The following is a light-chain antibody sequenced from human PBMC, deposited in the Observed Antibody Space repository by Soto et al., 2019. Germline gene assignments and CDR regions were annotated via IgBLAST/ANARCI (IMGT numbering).Light chain of an antibody. Sequence: IVLTQSPVTLSLSPGEVATLSCGASQTITFNFLAWYQQKPGLAPRLIVYDASIRADGIPDRFSGSVSGTDFTLTITRLEPEDFAMYYCQHYGDSNPTFGGGTRVEI. V-gene: IGKV3D-20*01. CDR1: QTITFNF. CDR2: DAS. CDR3: QHYGDSNPT. J-gene: IGKJ4*01.